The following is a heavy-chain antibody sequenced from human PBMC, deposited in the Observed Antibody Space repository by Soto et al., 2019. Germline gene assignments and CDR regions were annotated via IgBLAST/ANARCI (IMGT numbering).Heavy chain of an antibody. CDR2: INPNSGGT. V-gene: IGHV1-2*04. D-gene: IGHD2-2*01. J-gene: IGHJ6*02. Sequence: QVQLVQSGAEVKKPGASVKVSCKASGYTFTGYYMHWVRQAPGQGLEWMGWINPNSGGTNYAQKFQGWVTMTRDTSISTAYMELSRLRSDDTAVYYCARXXXXXSSTSCYLYYYGXDVWGQGTTVTXSS. CDR1: GYTFTGYY. CDR3: ARXXXXXSSTSCYLYYYGXDV.